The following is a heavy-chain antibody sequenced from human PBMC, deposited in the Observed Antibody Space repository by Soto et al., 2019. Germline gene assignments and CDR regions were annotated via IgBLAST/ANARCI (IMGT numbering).Heavy chain of an antibody. CDR2: ISAYNGNT. D-gene: IGHD1-26*01. V-gene: IGHV1-18*01. CDR3: SRQDVPWEPLATGY. Sequence: ASVKVSCKASGYTFTSYGISWVRQAPGQGLEWMGWISAYNGNTNYAQKLQGRVTMTTDTSTSTAYMELRSLRSDDTAVYYCSRQDVPWEPLATGYRGQGTLVTVSS. CDR1: GYTFTSYG. J-gene: IGHJ4*02.